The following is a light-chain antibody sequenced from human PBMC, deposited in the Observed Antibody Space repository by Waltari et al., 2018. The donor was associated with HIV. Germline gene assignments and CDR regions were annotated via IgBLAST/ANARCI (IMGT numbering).Light chain of an antibody. Sequence: QSALTQPASVSGSPGQSITISCAGTGADIGAYNYVAWYQKLPNSVPKLIIYDVSSRPSGISDRFSASKSGNAASLTISGLQAEDEGDYYCSSYTDSRPLYVFGTGTKVTVL. CDR3: SSYTDSRPLYV. CDR1: GADIGAYNY. J-gene: IGLJ1*01. V-gene: IGLV2-14*03. CDR2: DVS.